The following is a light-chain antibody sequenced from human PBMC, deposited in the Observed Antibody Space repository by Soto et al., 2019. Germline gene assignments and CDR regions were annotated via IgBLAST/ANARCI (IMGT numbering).Light chain of an antibody. CDR1: QTISSW. J-gene: IGKJ1*01. CDR2: KAS. V-gene: IGKV1-5*03. CDR3: QLYNSYSEA. Sequence: DIQITQSPSTLSSSVIERFTITCRASQTISSWLAWYQQKPGKAPKLLIYKASTLKSGVPSRFSGSGSGTEFTLTISSLQPDDFATYYCQLYNSYSEAFGQGTKVDI.